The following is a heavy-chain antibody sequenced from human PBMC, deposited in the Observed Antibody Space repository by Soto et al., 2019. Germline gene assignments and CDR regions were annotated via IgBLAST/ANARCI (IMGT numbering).Heavy chain of an antibody. CDR1: GYAFTTYG. CDR3: ARGRYGDY. V-gene: IGHV1-18*01. D-gene: IGHD1-1*01. Sequence: QVDLVQSGAEVKKPGASVKVSCQASGYAFTTYGITWVRQAPGQGLEWMGWISAHNGNTNYAQKLQGRVTVTRDTSTSTAYMELRSLRSDDTAVYYCARGRYGDYWGQGVLVTVSS. CDR2: ISAHNGNT. J-gene: IGHJ4*02.